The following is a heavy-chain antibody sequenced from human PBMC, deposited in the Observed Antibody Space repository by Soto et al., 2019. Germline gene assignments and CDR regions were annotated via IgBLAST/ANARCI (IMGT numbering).Heavy chain of an antibody. D-gene: IGHD3-22*01. J-gene: IGHJ1*01. V-gene: IGHV1-69*13. CDR3: ARDRSSSGSLRGRYFQH. CDR1: GGTFSSYA. Sequence: GASVKVSCKASGGTFSSYAISWVRQAPGQGLEWMGGIIPIFGTANYAQKFQGRVTITADESTSTAYMELSSLRSEDTAVYYCARDRSSSGSLRGRYFQHWGQGTLVTVSS. CDR2: IIPIFGTA.